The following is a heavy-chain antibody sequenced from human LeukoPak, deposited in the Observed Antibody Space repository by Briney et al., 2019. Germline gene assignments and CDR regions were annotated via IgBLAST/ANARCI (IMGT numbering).Heavy chain of an antibody. J-gene: IGHJ4*02. CDR3: ARGAHYYDILTGYPRPQYYFDY. CDR2: INHSGST. V-gene: IGHV4-34*01. D-gene: IGHD3-9*01. Sequence: SETLSLTCAVYGGSFSGYYWSWIRQPPGKGLEWIGEINHSGSTSYNPSLKSRVTISVDTSKNQFSLKLSSVTAADTAVYYCARGAHYYDILTGYPRPQYYFDYWGQGALVTVSS. CDR1: GGSFSGYY.